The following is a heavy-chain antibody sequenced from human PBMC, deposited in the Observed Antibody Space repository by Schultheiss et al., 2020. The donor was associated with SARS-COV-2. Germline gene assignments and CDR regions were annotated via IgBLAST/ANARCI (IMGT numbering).Heavy chain of an antibody. J-gene: IGHJ4*02. CDR1: GGSVSSGSYY. CDR3: AMYSSSWYPVETPNFDY. CDR2: IYYSGST. V-gene: IGHV4-61*01. Sequence: SETLSLTCTVSGGSVSSGSYYWSWIRQPPGKGLEWIGYIYYSGSTNYNPSLKSRVTISVDTSKNQFSLKLSSVTAADTAVYYCAMYSSSWYPVETPNFDYWGQGTLVTVSS. D-gene: IGHD6-13*01.